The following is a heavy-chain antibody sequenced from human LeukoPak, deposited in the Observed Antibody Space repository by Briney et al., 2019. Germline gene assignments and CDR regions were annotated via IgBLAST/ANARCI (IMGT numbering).Heavy chain of an antibody. D-gene: IGHD1-26*01. J-gene: IGHJ4*02. V-gene: IGHV1-8*03. Sequence: ASVKVSCKASGYTFTSYDINWVRQATGQELEWMGWMNPNSGNTGYAQKFQGRVTITRNTSISTAHMELSSLRSEDTAVYYCARGLGSYFDLNYWGQGTLVTVSS. CDR1: GYTFTSYD. CDR3: ARGLGSYFDLNY. CDR2: MNPNSGNT.